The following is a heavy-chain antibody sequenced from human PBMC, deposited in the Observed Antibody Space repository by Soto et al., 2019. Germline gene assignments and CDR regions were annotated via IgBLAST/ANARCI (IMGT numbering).Heavy chain of an antibody. CDR3: ARDRGVRGVIPYYYYYGMDV. CDR1: GYTFTGYY. Sequence: QVQLVQSGAEVKKPGASVKVSCKASGYTFTGYYMHWVRQAPGQGLEWMGWINPNSGGTNYAQKFQGRVTMTRDTSISTAYMELSRLRSDDTAVYYCARDRGVRGVIPYYYYYGMDVWGQGTTVTVSS. J-gene: IGHJ6*02. CDR2: INPNSGGT. V-gene: IGHV1-2*02. D-gene: IGHD3-10*01.